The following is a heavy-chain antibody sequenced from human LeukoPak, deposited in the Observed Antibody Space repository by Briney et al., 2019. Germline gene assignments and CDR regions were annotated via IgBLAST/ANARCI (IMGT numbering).Heavy chain of an antibody. Sequence: PGPTLVKPTQTLTLTCTFSGFSLSTSGMAVGWIRQPPGKALEWLALIFWDGDKRYRPALKSRLTITKDTSKNQVVLAMTNMDPVDTATYYCAPLKGDIVVDSHWGQGTLVTVSS. V-gene: IGHV2-5*02. CDR2: IFWDGDK. CDR1: GFSLSTSGMA. D-gene: IGHD3-22*01. CDR3: APLKGDIVVDSH. J-gene: IGHJ4*02.